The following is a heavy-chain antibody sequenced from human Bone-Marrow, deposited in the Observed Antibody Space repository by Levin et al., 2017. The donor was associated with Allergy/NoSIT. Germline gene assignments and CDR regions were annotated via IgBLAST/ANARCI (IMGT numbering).Heavy chain of an antibody. V-gene: IGHV3-20*04. Sequence: PGESLKISCAGSGFSFDDYGMSWVRQAPGKGLEWVAGINWNEVSTGYADSVKGRFTISRDNAKNSLYLQMNSLRVEDTAMYYCARTYYDSSGPEYDYWGQGTLVTVSS. CDR1: GFSFDDYG. CDR3: ARTYYDSSGPEYDY. CDR2: INWNEVST. J-gene: IGHJ4*02. D-gene: IGHD3-22*01.